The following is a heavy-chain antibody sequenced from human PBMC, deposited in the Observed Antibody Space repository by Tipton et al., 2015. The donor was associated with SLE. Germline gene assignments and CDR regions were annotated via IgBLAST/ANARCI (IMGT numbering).Heavy chain of an antibody. CDR1: GFTFNYYW. CDR3: ARGDYYDSSDDSSGYHDAFDV. J-gene: IGHJ3*01. V-gene: IGHV3-7*04. CDR2: IKQDGSEH. D-gene: IGHD3-22*01. Sequence: SLRLSCAASGFTFNYYWMSWVRQAPGKGLEWVANIKQDGSEHFYLDSVKGRFTISRDNAKNSLYLQMNSLRAEDTAVYYCARGDYYDSSDDSSGYHDAFDVWGQGTMVTVSS.